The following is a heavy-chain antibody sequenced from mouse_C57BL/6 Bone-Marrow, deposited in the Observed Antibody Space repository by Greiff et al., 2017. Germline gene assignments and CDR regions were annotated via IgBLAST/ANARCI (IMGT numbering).Heavy chain of an antibody. J-gene: IGHJ2*01. D-gene: IGHD4-1*01. V-gene: IGHV1-61*01. CDR3: AREIAGTARVYFDY. CDR1: GYTFTSYW. Sequence: QVQLQQSGAELARPGASVKLSCKASGYTFTSYWMDWVKQRPGQGLEWIGNLYPSDSETHYNQKFKDKATLTVDKSSSTAYMQLSSLTSEDSAVYYGAREIAGTARVYFDYGGQGTTLTVSS. CDR2: LYPSDSET.